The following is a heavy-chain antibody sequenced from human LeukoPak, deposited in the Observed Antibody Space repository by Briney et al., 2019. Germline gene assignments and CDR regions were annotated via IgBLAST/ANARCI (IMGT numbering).Heavy chain of an antibody. D-gene: IGHD4-17*01. CDR1: GFTFDDYA. V-gene: IGHV3-43*02. CDR3: AKDMRTGGDYYFDY. J-gene: IGHJ4*02. CDR2: ISGDGGST. Sequence: PEGSLRLSCAASGFTFDDYAMHWVRQAPGKGLEWVSLISGDGGSTYYADFVKGRFTISRDNSKNSLYLQMNSLRTEDTAFYYCAKDMRTGGDYYFDYWGQGTLVTVSS.